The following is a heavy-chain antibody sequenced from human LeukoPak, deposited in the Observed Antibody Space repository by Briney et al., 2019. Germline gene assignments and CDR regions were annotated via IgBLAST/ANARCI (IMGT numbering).Heavy chain of an antibody. J-gene: IGHJ5*02. CDR3: ARRRWWFGELGRSNWFDP. V-gene: IGHV4-34*01. CDR1: GGSFSGYY. D-gene: IGHD3-10*01. Sequence: SETLSLTCAVYGGSFSGYYWSWIRQPPGKGLEWIGEINHSGSTNYNPSLKSRVTISVDTSKNQFSLKLSSVTAADTAVYYCARRRWWFGELGRSNWFDPWGQGTLVTVSS. CDR2: INHSGST.